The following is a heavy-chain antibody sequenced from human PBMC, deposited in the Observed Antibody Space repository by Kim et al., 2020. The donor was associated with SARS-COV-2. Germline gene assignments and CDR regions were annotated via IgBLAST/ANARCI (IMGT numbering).Heavy chain of an antibody. J-gene: IGHJ6*02. V-gene: IGHV5-51*01. CDR3: ARPGGSGNYYGMDV. Sequence: SPSFQGQVTISADKSISTAYLQWSSLKASDTAMYYCARPGGSGNYYGMDVWGQGTTVTVSS. D-gene: IGHD3-10*01.